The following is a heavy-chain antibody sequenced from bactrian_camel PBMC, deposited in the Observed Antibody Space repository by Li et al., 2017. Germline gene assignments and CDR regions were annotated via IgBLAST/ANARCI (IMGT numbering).Heavy chain of an antibody. CDR3: AAEVSLSLVRCPDKPEQWNY. Sequence: HVQLVESGGGSVQTGGSLRLSCVVSGYAYSDGYCLGWFRQAPGKEREGVAQMYSGESSTYYADSVKGRFTISHDNAENTLYLQMNSLKPEDTAMYYCAAEVSLSLVRCPDKPEQWNYCGQGTQVTVS. CDR1: GYAYSDGYC. D-gene: IGHD5*01. CDR2: MYSGESST. V-gene: IGHV3S1*01. J-gene: IGHJ4*01.